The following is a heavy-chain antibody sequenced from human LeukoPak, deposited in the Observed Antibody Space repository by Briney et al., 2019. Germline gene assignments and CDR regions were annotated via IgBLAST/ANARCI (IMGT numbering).Heavy chain of an antibody. CDR1: GFTFSDYY. V-gene: IGHV3-11*06. Sequence: PGGSLRLSCAASGFTFSDYYMSWIRQAPGKGLEWVSYISSSSSYTNHADSVKGRFTISRDNAKNSLYLQMNSLRAEDTAVYYCARRYSSSWYFDYWAREPWSPSPQ. J-gene: IGHJ4*02. CDR3: ARRYSSSWYFDY. CDR2: ISSSSSYT. D-gene: IGHD6-13*01.